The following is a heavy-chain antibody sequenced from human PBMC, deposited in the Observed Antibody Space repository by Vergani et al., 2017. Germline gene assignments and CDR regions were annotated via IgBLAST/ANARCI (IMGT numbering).Heavy chain of an antibody. CDR3: ARWGNEKRLDS. CDR2: IWYDGSNK. V-gene: IGHV3-33*01. Sequence: QVQLVESEGGVVQPGRSLTLSCVASGFTFSSHGMHWVRQAPGKGLEWVAVIWYDGSNKYYGDTVKGRFTISRDNSKNARCLQRNSLRVEDTAVYYCARWGNEKRLDSWGQGTLVTVSS. D-gene: IGHD1-1*01. J-gene: IGHJ5*01. CDR1: GFTFSSHG.